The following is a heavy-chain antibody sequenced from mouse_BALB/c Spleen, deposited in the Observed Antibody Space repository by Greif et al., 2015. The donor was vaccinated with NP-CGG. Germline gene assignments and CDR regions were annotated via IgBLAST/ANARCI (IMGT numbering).Heavy chain of an antibody. CDR3: ARYDYDDVPFAY. CDR1: GYSFTSYW. D-gene: IGHD2-4*01. Sequence: QVQLKESGAELVRPGASVKLSCKASGYSFTSYWMNWVKQRPGQGLEWIGMIHPSDSETRLNQKFKDKATLTVDKSSSTAYMQLSSPTSEDSAVYYCARYDYDDVPFAYWGQGTLVTVSA. J-gene: IGHJ3*01. CDR2: IHPSDSET. V-gene: IGHV1-61*01.